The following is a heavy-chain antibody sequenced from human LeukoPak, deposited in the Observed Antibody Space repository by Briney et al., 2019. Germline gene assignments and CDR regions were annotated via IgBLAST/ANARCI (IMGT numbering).Heavy chain of an antibody. CDR2: INPNSGGT. V-gene: IGHV1-2*02. J-gene: IGHJ4*02. D-gene: IGHD3-16*02. Sequence: ASVKVSCKASVYSFTDYYMHWVRQAPGQGLEWMGCINPNSGGTSYAQKFQGRVTMTRDTSISTAYVELSGLRSDDTAVYYCARSLPVFVTSSTHFDYWGQGTPITVSS. CDR3: ARSLPVFVTSSTHFDY. CDR1: VYSFTDYY.